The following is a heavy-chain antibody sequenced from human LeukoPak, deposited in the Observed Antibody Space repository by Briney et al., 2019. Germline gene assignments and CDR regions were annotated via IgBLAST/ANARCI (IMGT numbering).Heavy chain of an antibody. CDR1: GGSFSGYY. CDR3: ARTDSSGYYADY. Sequence: SETLSLTCAVYGGSFSGYYWSWIRQPPGKGLEWIGEINHSGSTNYNPSLKSQVTISVDTSKNQFSLKLSSVTAADTAVYYCARTDSSGYYADYWGQGTLVTVSS. V-gene: IGHV4-34*01. D-gene: IGHD3-22*01. J-gene: IGHJ4*02. CDR2: INHSGST.